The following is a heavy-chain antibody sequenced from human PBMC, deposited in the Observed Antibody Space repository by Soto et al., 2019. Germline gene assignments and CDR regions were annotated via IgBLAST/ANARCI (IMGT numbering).Heavy chain of an antibody. V-gene: IGHV1-69*01. CDR1: GGTFSSYA. Sequence: QVQLVQSGAEVKKPGSSVKVSCKASGGTFSSYAISWVRQAPGQGLEWMGGIIPIFGTANYAQKFQGRVTITADESTSTAHMELSSLRSEDTAVYYCARDGSGGSGSLYDLDYWGQGTLVTVSS. CDR3: ARDGSGGSGSLYDLDY. J-gene: IGHJ4*02. D-gene: IGHD3-10*01. CDR2: IIPIFGTA.